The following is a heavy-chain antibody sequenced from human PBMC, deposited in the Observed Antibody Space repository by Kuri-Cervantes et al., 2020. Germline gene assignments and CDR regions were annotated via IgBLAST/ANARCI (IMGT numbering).Heavy chain of an antibody. CDR2: INAGNGDT. J-gene: IGHJ4*02. Sequence: ASVKVSCKASGYTFTSYDINWVRQATGQRLEWMGWINAGNGDTKYSQKFQGRVTITRDTSTNTAYMEVRSLRSDDTAVYYCARDPGYDSSGPGYWGQGTLVTVSS. D-gene: IGHD3-22*01. CDR3: ARDPGYDSSGPGY. V-gene: IGHV1-3*01. CDR1: GYTFTSYD.